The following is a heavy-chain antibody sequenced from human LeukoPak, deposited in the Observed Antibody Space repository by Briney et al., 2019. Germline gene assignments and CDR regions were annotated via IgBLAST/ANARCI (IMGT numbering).Heavy chain of an antibody. D-gene: IGHD5-18*01. CDR2: ISGSGGST. Sequence: GGSLRLSCAASGFTFNSYAMSWVRQAPGKGLEWVSAISGSGGSTYYADSVKGRFTISRDNSKNTLYLQMNSLRAEDTAVYYCAKDQYSYGFYYYYMDVWSKGTTVTVSS. V-gene: IGHV3-23*01. CDR1: GFTFNSYA. CDR3: AKDQYSYGFYYYYMDV. J-gene: IGHJ6*03.